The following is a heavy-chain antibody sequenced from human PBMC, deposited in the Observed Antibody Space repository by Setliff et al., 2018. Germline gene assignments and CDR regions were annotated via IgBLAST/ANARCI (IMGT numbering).Heavy chain of an antibody. V-gene: IGHV3-30*03. Sequence: GGSLRLSCAASGFTFSSYGMHWVRQAPGKGLEWVAVISYDGSNKYYADSVKGRFTISRDNSKNTLYLQMNSLRAEDTAVYYCASGCIAASRCYGMDVWGQGTTVTVSS. J-gene: IGHJ6*02. CDR2: ISYDGSNK. CDR3: ASGCIAASRCYGMDV. D-gene: IGHD6-6*01. CDR1: GFTFSSYG.